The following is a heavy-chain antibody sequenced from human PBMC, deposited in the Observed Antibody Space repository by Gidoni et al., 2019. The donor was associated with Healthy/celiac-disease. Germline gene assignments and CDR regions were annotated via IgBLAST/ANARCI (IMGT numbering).Heavy chain of an antibody. CDR3: ARVYSDYVGIDY. D-gene: IGHD5-12*01. J-gene: IGHJ4*02. CDR2: IYYSGST. V-gene: IGHV4-31*03. Sequence: QVQLQESGPGLVKPSKTLSLTGTVSGGSISSGGYYWSWIRQHPGKGLEWIGYIYYSGSTYYNPSLKSRVTISVDTSKNQFSLKLSSVTAADTAVYYCARVYSDYVGIDYWGQGTLVTVSS. CDR1: GGSISSGGYY.